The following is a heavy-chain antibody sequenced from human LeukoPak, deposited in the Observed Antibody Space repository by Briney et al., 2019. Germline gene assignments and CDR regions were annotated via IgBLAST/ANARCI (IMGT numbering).Heavy chain of an antibody. Sequence: GGSLRLSCAASGFTFSSYSMNWVRQAPGKGLEWVSPISSSSSYIYYADPVKGRFTISRDNAKNSLYLQMNSPRAEDTAVYYCAVGGFRYYFDYWGQGTLVTVSS. D-gene: IGHD3-10*01. CDR3: AVGGFRYYFDY. CDR2: ISSSSSYI. CDR1: GFTFSSYS. V-gene: IGHV3-21*01. J-gene: IGHJ4*02.